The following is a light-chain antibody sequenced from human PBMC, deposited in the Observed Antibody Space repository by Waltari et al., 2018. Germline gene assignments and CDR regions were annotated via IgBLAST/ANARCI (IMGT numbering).Light chain of an antibody. Sequence: QSALTQPASVSGSPGPSITISCTGTSSDVGGYNHVSWYQQQPGKAPKLLILEVTNRHSGISNRFSGSKSGNTASLTISGLQAEDEGEYYCSSFTTIGTLVVFGGGTKVTVL. CDR3: SSFTTIGTLVV. CDR2: EVT. J-gene: IGLJ2*01. V-gene: IGLV2-14*01. CDR1: SSDVGGYNH.